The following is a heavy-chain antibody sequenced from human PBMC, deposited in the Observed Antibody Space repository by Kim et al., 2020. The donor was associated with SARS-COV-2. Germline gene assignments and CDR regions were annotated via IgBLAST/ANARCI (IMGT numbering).Heavy chain of an antibody. V-gene: IGHV1-8*01. J-gene: IGHJ1*01. D-gene: IGHD6-13*01. CDR3: ARGRYSSRHMAYFQH. Sequence: QKFRGRVTMTRNTSISTAYMELSSLRSEDTAVYYCARGRYSSRHMAYFQHWGQGTLVTVSS.